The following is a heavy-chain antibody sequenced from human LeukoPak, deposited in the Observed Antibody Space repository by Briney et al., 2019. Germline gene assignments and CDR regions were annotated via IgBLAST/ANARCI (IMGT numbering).Heavy chain of an antibody. CDR3: VRIHGDNGYDSGYSDH. Sequence: GGSLRLSCAASGFTFSTYSMSWVRQAPGKGLEWVSSITTSSSYINYPDSVKGRFTMSRDNAKNSLYLQMNSLRAEDTAVYYCVRIHGDNGYDSGYSDHWGQGTLVIVSS. D-gene: IGHD3-10*01. CDR2: ITTSSSYI. CDR1: GFTFSTYS. V-gene: IGHV3-21*01. J-gene: IGHJ4*02.